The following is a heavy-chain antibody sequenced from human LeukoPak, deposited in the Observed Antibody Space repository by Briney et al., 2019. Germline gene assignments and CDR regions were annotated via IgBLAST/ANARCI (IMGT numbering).Heavy chain of an antibody. CDR3: ARDPRSRIAVAGRYYYYGMDV. Sequence: ASVKVSCKASGYTFTSYYMHWVRQAPGQGLEWMGIINPSGGSTSYAQKFQGRVTMTRDTSTSTVYMELSSLRSEDTAVYYCARDPRSRIAVAGRYYYYGMDVWGQGTTVTVSS. CDR2: INPSGGST. D-gene: IGHD6-19*01. CDR1: GYTFTSYY. J-gene: IGHJ6*02. V-gene: IGHV1-46*01.